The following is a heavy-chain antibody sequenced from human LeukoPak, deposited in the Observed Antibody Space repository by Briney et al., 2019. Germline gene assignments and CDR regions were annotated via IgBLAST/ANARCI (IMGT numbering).Heavy chain of an antibody. CDR3: ARTTTVTTVFDY. D-gene: IGHD4-17*01. J-gene: IGHJ4*02. Sequence: PSQTLSLTCTVSGGSISSYYWSWIRQTPGKGLEWIGYIYYSGSTYYNPSLKSRVTISVDTSKNQFSLKLSSVTAADTAVYYCARTTTVTTVFDYWGQGTLVTVSS. CDR1: GGSISSYY. V-gene: IGHV4-59*12. CDR2: IYYSGST.